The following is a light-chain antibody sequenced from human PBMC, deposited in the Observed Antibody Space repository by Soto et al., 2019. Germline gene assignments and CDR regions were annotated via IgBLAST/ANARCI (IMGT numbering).Light chain of an antibody. Sequence: TQSPSTLSASVGDRVTITCRASQRLSSSYLAWYQQKPGQAPRLLIYGASNRATGIPDRFSGSGSGTDFTLTISRLEPEDFALYYCQQYGSSLYTFGQGTKLEIK. CDR3: QQYGSSLYT. CDR2: GAS. CDR1: QRLSSSY. J-gene: IGKJ2*01. V-gene: IGKV3-20*01.